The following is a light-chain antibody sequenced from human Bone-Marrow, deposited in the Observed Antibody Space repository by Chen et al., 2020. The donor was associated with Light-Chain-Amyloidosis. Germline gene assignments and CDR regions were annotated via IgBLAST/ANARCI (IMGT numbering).Light chain of an antibody. CDR1: DLPTKY. V-gene: IGLV3-25*03. CDR3: QSADSSGTYEVI. Sequence: SHELTQPPSVSVSPGQTARITCSGDDLPTKYAYWYQQKPGQAPVLVIHRDTERPSGISERFSGSSSGTTATLTISGVQAEDEADYHWQSADSSGTYEVIFGGGTKLTVL. CDR2: RDT. J-gene: IGLJ2*01.